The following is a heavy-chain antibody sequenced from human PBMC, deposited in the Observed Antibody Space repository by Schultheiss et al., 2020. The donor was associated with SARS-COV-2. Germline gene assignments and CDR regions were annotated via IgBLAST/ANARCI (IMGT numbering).Heavy chain of an antibody. CDR1: GFSFSDAW. J-gene: IGHJ4*02. Sequence: GGSLRLSCATSGFSFSDAWMTWVRQAPGKGLEWVGRIKRSSDGGTTDYAGPVKGRFTISRNDSANTLYLQMNSLKIGDTAVYYCTTLFLIEASEGDSGWGQGTLVTVSS. D-gene: IGHD3-10*01. CDR3: TTLFLIEASEGDSG. CDR2: IKRSSDGGTT. V-gene: IGHV3-15*01.